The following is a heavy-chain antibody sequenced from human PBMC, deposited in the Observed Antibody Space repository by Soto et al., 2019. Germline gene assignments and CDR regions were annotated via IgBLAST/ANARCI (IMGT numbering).Heavy chain of an antibody. D-gene: IGHD4-4*01. J-gene: IGHJ6*02. CDR2: IFPLIVTA. V-gene: IGHV1-69*18. CDR3: ARVVMPTVPASFFYGLDV. CDR1: GGTFSTYG. Sequence: QVQLVQSGTEVRKPGSSVTVSCKASGGTFSTYGITWVRQALGQGLEWMGNIFPLIVTANNTQRFRGRDTITADVSTTQSYMELTSLRSEDTAVYYCARVVMPTVPASFFYGLDVWGQGTTVTVSS.